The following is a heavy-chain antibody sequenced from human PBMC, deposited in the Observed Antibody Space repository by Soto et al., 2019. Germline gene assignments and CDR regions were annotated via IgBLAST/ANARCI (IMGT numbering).Heavy chain of an antibody. D-gene: IGHD2-2*01. J-gene: IGHJ6*02. CDR2: ISDDGSKT. V-gene: IGHV3-30*04. CDR1: GVTFRGYA. Sequence: QVHLVESGGGVVQPGRSLRLSCAGSGVTFRGYAVHWVRQTPGKGLEWVTGISDDGSKTYYADSVKGRFSVSRDDSKNTLYLEVNSHIAEDTAMYYCARDELDCSYTRCFTPYNSYGLDVWGRGTTVTVSS. CDR3: ARDELDCSYTRCFTPYNSYGLDV.